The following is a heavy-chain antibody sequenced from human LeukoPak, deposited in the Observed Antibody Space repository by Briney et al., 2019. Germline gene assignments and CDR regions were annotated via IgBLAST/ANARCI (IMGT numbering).Heavy chain of an antibody. D-gene: IGHD6-19*01. CDR2: VSGSGGST. J-gene: IGHJ4*02. Sequence: PGGTLRLSCAASRFTFSSYGMGWVRQAPGKGLEWVSGVSGSGGSTFYADSVKGRFTISRDNSKNTLYLQMKSLRAEDTAVYYCAKVGDYSSGWYYFDYWGQGTLVIVSS. CDR1: RFTFSSYG. CDR3: AKVGDYSSGWYYFDY. V-gene: IGHV3-23*01.